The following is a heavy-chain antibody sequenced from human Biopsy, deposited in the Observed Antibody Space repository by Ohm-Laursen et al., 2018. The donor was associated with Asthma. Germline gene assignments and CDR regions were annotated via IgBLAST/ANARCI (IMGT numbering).Heavy chain of an antibody. J-gene: IGHJ4*02. CDR1: GGTFNTYV. V-gene: IGHV1-69*01. D-gene: IGHD2-2*01. CDR3: ARKAGSCISRTCYSLDF. CDR2: INSVFGTT. Sequence: GSPVEVSCKSLGGTFNTYVIGWVRQAPGQGLEWMGGINSVFGTTTYPQKFQDRVTITADDSTSTVYMELSSLRSEDTAVYYCARKAGSCISRTCYSLDFWGQGTLVTVSS.